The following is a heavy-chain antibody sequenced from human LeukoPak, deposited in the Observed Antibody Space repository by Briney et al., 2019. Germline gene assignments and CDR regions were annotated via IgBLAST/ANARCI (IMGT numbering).Heavy chain of an antibody. CDR3: ARGRNRDQLLSARRTYYFDY. CDR1: GYSISSGYY. Sequence: DPSETLSLTCTVSGYSISSGYYWGWIRQPPGKGLEWIGSIYHSGSTNYNPSLKSRVTISVDTSKNQFPLKLSSVTAADTAVYYCARGRNRDQLLSARRTYYFDYWGQGTLVTVSS. D-gene: IGHD2-2*01. J-gene: IGHJ4*02. CDR2: IYHSGST. V-gene: IGHV4-38-2*02.